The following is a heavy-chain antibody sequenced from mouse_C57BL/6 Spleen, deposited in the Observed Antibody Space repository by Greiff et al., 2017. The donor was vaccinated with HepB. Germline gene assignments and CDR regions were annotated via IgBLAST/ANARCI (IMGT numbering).Heavy chain of an antibody. CDR3: FPIYYDYDGRPSYYAMDY. J-gene: IGHJ4*01. CDR2: IRNKANNHAT. Sequence: EVQGVESGGGLVQPGGSMKLSCAASGFTFSDAWMDWVRQSPEKGLEWVAEIRNKANNHATYYAESVKGRFTISRDDSKSSVYLQMNSLRAEDTGIYYCFPIYYDYDGRPSYYAMDYWGQGTSVTVSS. D-gene: IGHD2-4*01. CDR1: GFTFSDAW. V-gene: IGHV6-6*01.